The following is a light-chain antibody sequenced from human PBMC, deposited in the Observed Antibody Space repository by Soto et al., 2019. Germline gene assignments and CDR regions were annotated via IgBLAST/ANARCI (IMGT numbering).Light chain of an antibody. CDR2: GAS. CDR3: QQYGSSPFT. V-gene: IGKV3-20*01. CDR1: QSVTINY. J-gene: IGKJ3*01. Sequence: EIVLTQSPGTLSLSPGERATLSCRASQSVTINYLAWYQQKPGEAPRLLVYGASTRATGIPDRFSGSGSGTDFTLTISRLEPEDFAVYYCQQYGSSPFTFGRGTKVDIK.